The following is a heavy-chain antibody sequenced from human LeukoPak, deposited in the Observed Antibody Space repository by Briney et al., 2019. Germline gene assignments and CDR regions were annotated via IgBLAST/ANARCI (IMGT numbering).Heavy chain of an antibody. V-gene: IGHV3-9*01. Sequence: HPGGSLRLSCAASGFTFDDYAMHWVRQAPGKGLEWVSGISWNSGSIGYADSVKGRFTISRDNAKNSLYLQMNSLRAEDTALYYCAKEMYYDSSGDGFDYWGQGTLVTVSS. J-gene: IGHJ4*02. D-gene: IGHD3-22*01. CDR1: GFTFDDYA. CDR2: ISWNSGSI. CDR3: AKEMYYDSSGDGFDY.